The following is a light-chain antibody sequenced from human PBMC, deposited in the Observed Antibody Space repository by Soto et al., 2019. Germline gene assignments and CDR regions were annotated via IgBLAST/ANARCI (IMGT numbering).Light chain of an antibody. CDR3: QQSYIIPRA. CDR1: QSIGSY. V-gene: IGKV1-39*01. CDR2: AAS. Sequence: DIQMTLSPSSLSASVGDRVTITCRASQSIGSYVNWYQQKPGKAPQLLIFAASSLQSGVPSRFTGSGYGTDFTLTISSLQPEDFATYYCQQSYIIPRAFGQGTTVEIK. J-gene: IGKJ1*01.